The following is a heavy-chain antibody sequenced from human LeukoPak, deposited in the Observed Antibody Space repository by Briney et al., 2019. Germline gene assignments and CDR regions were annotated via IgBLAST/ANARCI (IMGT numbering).Heavy chain of an antibody. J-gene: IGHJ4*02. V-gene: IGHV4-34*01. CDR3: ARTYSSGWYGGIGNYYFDY. Sequence: SETLSLTCAVYGGSFSGYYWSWIRQPPGKGLEWIGEINHSGSTNYNPSLKSRVTISVDTSKNQFSLKLSSVTAADTAVYYCARTYSSGWYGGIGNYYFDYWGQGTLVTVSS. CDR2: INHSGST. D-gene: IGHD6-19*01. CDR1: GGSFSGYY.